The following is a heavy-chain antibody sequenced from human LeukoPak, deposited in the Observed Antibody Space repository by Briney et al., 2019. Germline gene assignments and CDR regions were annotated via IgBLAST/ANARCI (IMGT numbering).Heavy chain of an antibody. CDR3: AKTLQLRSTSGFDP. CDR1: GGSISSYY. Sequence: SETLSLTCTVSGGSISSYYWSWIRQPPGKGLEWIGYIYYSGSTNYNPSLKSRVTISVDTSKNQFSLKLSSVTAADTAVYYCAKTLQLRSTSGFDPWGQGTLVTVSS. V-gene: IGHV4-59*08. D-gene: IGHD5-18*01. J-gene: IGHJ5*02. CDR2: IYYSGST.